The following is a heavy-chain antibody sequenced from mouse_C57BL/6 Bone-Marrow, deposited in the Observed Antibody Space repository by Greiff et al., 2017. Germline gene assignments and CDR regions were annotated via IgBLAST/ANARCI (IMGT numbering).Heavy chain of an antibody. CDR3: ARRTSYYYGSSPWFAY. D-gene: IGHD1-1*01. CDR2: IWSGGST. J-gene: IGHJ3*01. CDR1: GFSLTSYG. V-gene: IGHV2-2*01. Sequence: VMLVESGPGLVQPSQSLSITCTVSGFSLTSYGVHWVRQSPGKGLEWLGVIWSGGSTDYNAAFISRLSISKDNSKSQVFFKMNSLQADDTAIYYCARRTSYYYGSSPWFAYWGQGTLVTVSA.